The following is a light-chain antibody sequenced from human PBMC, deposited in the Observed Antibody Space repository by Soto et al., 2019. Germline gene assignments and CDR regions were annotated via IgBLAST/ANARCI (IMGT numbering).Light chain of an antibody. J-gene: IGKJ4*01. CDR3: HQRGDWPLT. V-gene: IGKV3-11*01. CDR2: DAY. CDR1: QSVNTY. Sequence: VLTQSPATLSLSPGERATLSCRASQSVNTYLGWYQQKPGQAPRLLIYDAYNRATGIPARFSGSGSGTDFTLTISSLEPEDFAVYYCHQRGDWPLTFGGGTKVEIK.